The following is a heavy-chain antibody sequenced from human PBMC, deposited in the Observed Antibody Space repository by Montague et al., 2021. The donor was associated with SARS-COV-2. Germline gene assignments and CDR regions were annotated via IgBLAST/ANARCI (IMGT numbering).Heavy chain of an antibody. CDR3: ATHRQHHNH. Sequence: SETLSLTCTVSGVSISGYYWTWIRQPPGKGLEWIGYIFYNGDTNYNPSLKSRVSISVDTSKNQFSLTLIAVTAADTAVYFCATHRQHHNHWGQGAMVAVSS. CDR2: IFYNGDT. D-gene: IGHD6-13*01. V-gene: IGHV4-59*08. CDR1: GVSISGYY. J-gene: IGHJ5*02.